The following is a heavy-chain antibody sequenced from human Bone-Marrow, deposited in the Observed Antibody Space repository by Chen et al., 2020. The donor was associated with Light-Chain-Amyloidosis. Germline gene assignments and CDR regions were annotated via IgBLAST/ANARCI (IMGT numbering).Heavy chain of an antibody. J-gene: IGHJ4*02. Sequence: EVQLEQSGPEVKKPGESLKISCKGSGYTFPNYWIGWVRQMPGKGLEWMGVIYPDDPDARYSPSFEGQVTLSADKSITTAYLQWRSLKASDTAMYYCARRRDGYNFDYWGQGTLVTVSS. CDR2: IYPDDPDA. V-gene: IGHV5-51*01. CDR1: GYTFPNYW. D-gene: IGHD5-12*01. CDR3: ARRRDGYNFDY.